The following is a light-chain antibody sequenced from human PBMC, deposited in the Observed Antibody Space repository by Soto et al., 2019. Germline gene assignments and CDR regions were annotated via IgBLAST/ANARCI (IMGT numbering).Light chain of an antibody. V-gene: IGKV3-20*01. CDR3: HHYNNWPYT. Sequence: EIVLTQSPGTLSLSPGERATVSCRASQSVSSTSVAWYQQKRGQAPRLLIYGASSRATGIPDRFSGSGSGTDFTLTISRLESEDFVVYYCHHYNNWPYTFGQGTRLEIK. J-gene: IGKJ5*01. CDR1: QSVSSTS. CDR2: GAS.